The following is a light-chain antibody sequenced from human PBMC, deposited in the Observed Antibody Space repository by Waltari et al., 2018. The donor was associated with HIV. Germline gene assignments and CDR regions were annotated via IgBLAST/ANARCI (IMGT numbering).Light chain of an antibody. CDR2: RKN. CDR1: RSNIGSNY. CDR3: AAWDDSLSGVV. Sequence: QSVLTQPPSASGTPGQRVTISCSGSRSNIGSNYVYWYQQLPGTAPKLLIYRKNQRPSGVPDRFSGSKSGTSASLAISGLRSEDEADYYCAAWDDSLSGVVFGGGTKLTVL. J-gene: IGLJ2*01. V-gene: IGLV1-47*01.